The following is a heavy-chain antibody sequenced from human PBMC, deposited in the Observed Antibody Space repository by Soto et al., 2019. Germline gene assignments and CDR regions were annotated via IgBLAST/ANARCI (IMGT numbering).Heavy chain of an antibody. CDR2: ISYDGSNK. CDR1: GFTFSSYA. J-gene: IGHJ4*02. V-gene: IGHV3-30-3*01. D-gene: IGHD3-3*01. Sequence: GGSLRLSCAASGFTFSSYAMHWVRQAPGKGLEWVAVISYDGSNKYYADSVKGRFTISRDNSKNTLYLQMNSLRAEDTAVYYCARDPNFVPSGYYLDYWGQGTLVTVSS. CDR3: ARDPNFVPSGYYLDY.